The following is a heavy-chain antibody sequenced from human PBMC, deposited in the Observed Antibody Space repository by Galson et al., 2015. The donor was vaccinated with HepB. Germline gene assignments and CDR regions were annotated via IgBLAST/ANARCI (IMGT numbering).Heavy chain of an antibody. J-gene: IGHJ4*02. CDR1: GFTFSTYS. CDR2: ISSSGTFM. CDR3: ARGGSRGMAAPGGY. Sequence: SLRLSCAASGFTFSTYSMNWVRQAPGKGLEWVSSISSSGTFMYYADSVKGRFTISRDNAKNSLHLQMNSLTADDTAVYYCARGGSRGMAAPGGYWGRGTLVTVSS. D-gene: IGHD6-13*01. V-gene: IGHV3-21*01.